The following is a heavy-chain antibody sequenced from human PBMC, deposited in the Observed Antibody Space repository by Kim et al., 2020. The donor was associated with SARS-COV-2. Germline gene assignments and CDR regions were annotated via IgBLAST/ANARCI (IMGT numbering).Heavy chain of an antibody. V-gene: IGHV4-34*01. J-gene: IGHJ6*02. Sequence: KSRVTISVDTSKNQFSLKLSSVTAADTAVYYCARLRRGYSYGPPFWGMDVWGQGTTVTVSS. CDR3: ARLRRGYSYGPPFWGMDV. D-gene: IGHD5-18*01.